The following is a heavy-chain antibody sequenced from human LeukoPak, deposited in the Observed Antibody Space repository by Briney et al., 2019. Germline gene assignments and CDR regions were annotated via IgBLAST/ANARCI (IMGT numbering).Heavy chain of an antibody. D-gene: IGHD4-17*01. CDR1: GYTFTGYY. J-gene: IGHJ3*02. CDR2: INPNSGGT. V-gene: IGHV1-2*06. Sequence: ASVKVSCKASGYTFTGYYMHWVRQVPGQGLEWMGRINPNSGGTNYAQKFQGRVTMTRDTSISTAYMELSRLRSDDTAVYYCARDANYGDYGDAFDIWGQGTMVTVSS. CDR3: ARDANYGDYGDAFDI.